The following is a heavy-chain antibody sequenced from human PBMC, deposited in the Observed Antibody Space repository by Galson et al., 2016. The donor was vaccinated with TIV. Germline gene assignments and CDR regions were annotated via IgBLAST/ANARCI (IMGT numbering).Heavy chain of an antibody. CDR1: GGTFSNYG. CDR2: IIPIFGVP. CDR3: ARVSDYYGSGSYYNVLGY. V-gene: IGHV1-69*13. J-gene: IGHJ4*02. D-gene: IGHD3-10*01. Sequence: SVKVSCKASGGTFSNYGVSWVRQAPGQGLEWMGGIIPIFGVPKYGQKFQGRLTITADESTSTAYMELSSLRSEDTAVYYCARVSDYYGSGSYYNVLGYWGQGTLVTVSS.